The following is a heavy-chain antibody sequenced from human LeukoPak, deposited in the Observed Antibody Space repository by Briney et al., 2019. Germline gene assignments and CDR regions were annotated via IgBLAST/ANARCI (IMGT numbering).Heavy chain of an antibody. CDR2: IKQDGTEK. CDR1: GFTFSSHW. V-gene: IGHV3-7*01. Sequence: GGSLRLSCAASGFTFSSHWMSWVRQAPGKGLEWVANIKQDGTEKYYVDSVKGRFTISRDNSKNTLYLQMNSLRAEDTAVYYCARVAYYYDSSGNPFDYWGQGTLVTVSS. J-gene: IGHJ4*02. D-gene: IGHD3-22*01. CDR3: ARVAYYYDSSGNPFDY.